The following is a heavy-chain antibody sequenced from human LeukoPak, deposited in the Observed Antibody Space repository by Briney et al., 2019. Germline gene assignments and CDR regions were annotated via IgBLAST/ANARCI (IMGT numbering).Heavy chain of an antibody. D-gene: IGHD3-9*01. CDR1: GFTFSSYS. V-gene: IGHV3-21*01. CDR2: ISSSSSYI. Sequence: GRCLRLSCAASGFTFSSYSMSWVRQAPGKGLEWVSSISSSSSYIYYADSVKGRFTISRDNAKNSLYLQMNSLRAEDTAVYYCARDHPRKYDILTGYYGTYFDYWGQGTLVTVSS. CDR3: ARDHPRKYDILTGYYGTYFDY. J-gene: IGHJ4*02.